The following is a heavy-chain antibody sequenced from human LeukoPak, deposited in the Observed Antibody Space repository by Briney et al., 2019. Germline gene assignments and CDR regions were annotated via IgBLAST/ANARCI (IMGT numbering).Heavy chain of an antibody. CDR3: ANRSNYDSSGYYFDY. J-gene: IGHJ4*02. D-gene: IGHD3-22*01. CDR1: GFIFTNYG. V-gene: IGHV3-30*18. CDR2: ISYDGSDK. Sequence: GRSLRLSCAASGFIFTNYGMHWVRQAPGKGLEWVSFISYDGSDKDYADSVKGRFTISRDNSKNTLFLQMNSLRPEDTAMYYCANRSNYDSSGYYFDYWGQGTLVTVSS.